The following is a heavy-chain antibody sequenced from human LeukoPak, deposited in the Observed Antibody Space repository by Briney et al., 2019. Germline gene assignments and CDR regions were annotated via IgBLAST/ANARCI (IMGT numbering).Heavy chain of an antibody. J-gene: IGHJ3*02. CDR1: GGSISSYY. Sequence: SETLSLTCTVSGGSISSYYWSWIRQPPGKGLEWIGYIYYSGNTNYNPSLKSRVTMSVDTSKNQFSLKVTSVTAVDTAVYLLSRFSSYVSDIWGQGTMVTVSS. D-gene: IGHD6-13*01. V-gene: IGHV4-59*12. CDR3: SRFSSYVSDI. CDR2: IYYSGNT.